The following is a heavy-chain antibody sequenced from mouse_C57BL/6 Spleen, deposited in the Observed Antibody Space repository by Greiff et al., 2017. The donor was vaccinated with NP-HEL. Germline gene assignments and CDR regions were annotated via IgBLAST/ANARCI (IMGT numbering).Heavy chain of an antibody. J-gene: IGHJ4*01. CDR1: GFNIKNTY. V-gene: IGHV14-3*01. CDR3: ARWVYYGMSSRAMDD. CDR2: IDPANGNT. Sequence: EVQLQQSVAELVRPGASVKLSCTASGFNIKNTYMHWVKQRPEQGLEWIGRIDPANGNTKYAPKFQGKATITADTSSNTAYLQLSSLTSEDTAIYYWARWVYYGMSSRAMDDWGQGTSVTVSS. D-gene: IGHD1-1*01.